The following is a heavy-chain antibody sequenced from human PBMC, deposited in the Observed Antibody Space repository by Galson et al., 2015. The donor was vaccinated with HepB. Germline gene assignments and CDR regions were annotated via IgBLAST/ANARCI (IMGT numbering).Heavy chain of an antibody. J-gene: IGHJ6*02. CDR2: ISAYNGNT. V-gene: IGHV1-18*04. Sequence: SVKVSCKASGYTFTSYGISWVRQAPGQGLEWMEWISAYNGNTNYAQKLQGRVTMTTDTSTSTAYMELRSPRSDDTAVYYCARDPSITIFGVVITHYYYYGMDVWGQGTTVTVSS. CDR1: GYTFTSYG. D-gene: IGHD3-3*01. CDR3: ARDPSITIFGVVITHYYYYGMDV.